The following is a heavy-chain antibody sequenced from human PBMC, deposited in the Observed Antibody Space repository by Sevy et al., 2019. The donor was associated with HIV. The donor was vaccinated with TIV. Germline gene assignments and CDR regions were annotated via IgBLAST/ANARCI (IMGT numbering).Heavy chain of an antibody. V-gene: IGHV1-2*06. CDR2: INPNSGGT. CDR3: ARAYYYDSSAYYFDH. CDR1: GYTFTAYY. D-gene: IGHD3-22*01. Sequence: ASVKVSCKASGYTFTAYYVHWVRRAPGQGLEWMGRINPNSGGTNYAQKFQGRVTMTRDTSISTAYMELSGLRYDDTAVYHCARAYYYDSSAYYFDHWGQGTLVTVSS. J-gene: IGHJ4*02.